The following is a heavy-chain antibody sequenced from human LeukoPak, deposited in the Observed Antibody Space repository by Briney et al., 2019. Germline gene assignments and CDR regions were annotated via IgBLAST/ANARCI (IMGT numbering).Heavy chain of an antibody. CDR2: ITASSSYT. CDR1: GFTFSTYS. V-gene: IGHV3-21*01. Sequence: GGSLRLSCAASGFTFSTYSMNWVRQAPGMGLEWASSITASSSYTYYADSVKGRFTISRDNTKNSLYLQMNSLRAEDTGIYYCAREDYYESGTDDYWGQGTLVTVFS. J-gene: IGHJ4*02. CDR3: AREDYYESGTDDY. D-gene: IGHD3-10*01.